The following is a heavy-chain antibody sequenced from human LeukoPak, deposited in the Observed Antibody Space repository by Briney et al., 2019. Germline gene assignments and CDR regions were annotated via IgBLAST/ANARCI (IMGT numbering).Heavy chain of an antibody. Sequence: GGSQRLFCAASGFTFSDYDMHWVRQAPGKGLEWVAVVSYDGTNKYYVDSVKGRFTISRDNSKNTLYLQMNSLRAEDTAVYYCAKSGCSSTSCYFDYWGQGTLVTVSS. V-gene: IGHV3-30*18. D-gene: IGHD2-2*01. CDR2: VSYDGTNK. CDR1: GFTFSDYD. J-gene: IGHJ4*02. CDR3: AKSGCSSTSCYFDY.